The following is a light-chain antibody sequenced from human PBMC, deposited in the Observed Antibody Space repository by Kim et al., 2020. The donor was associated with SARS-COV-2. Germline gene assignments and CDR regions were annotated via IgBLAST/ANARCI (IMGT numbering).Light chain of an antibody. Sequence: DIQMTQSPSSLSASVGDRVTITCRTSQKIDNYLNWYQQRPGQAPKFLIYAASSLQSGVPSRFSGSGSETDFTLTIDGIQPEYSATFYCRHCYMTPQTFGWETKVYI. CDR2: AAS. J-gene: IGKJ4*02. CDR3: RHCYMTPQT. V-gene: IGKV1-39*01. CDR1: QKIDNY.